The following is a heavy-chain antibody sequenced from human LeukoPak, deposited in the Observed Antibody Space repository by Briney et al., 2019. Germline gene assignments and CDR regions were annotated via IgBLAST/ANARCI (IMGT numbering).Heavy chain of an antibody. J-gene: IGHJ4*02. D-gene: IGHD1-26*01. CDR1: GYTFTGYY. V-gene: IGHV1-2*06. Sequence: ASVKVSCKASGYTFTGYYMHWVRQAPGQGLEWMGRINPNSGGTNYAQKFQGRVTMTRDTSISTAYMELSRLRSDDTAVYYCARASRVVYSGSYFYKYWGQGTLVTVSS. CDR3: ARASRVVYSGSYFYKY. CDR2: INPNSGGT.